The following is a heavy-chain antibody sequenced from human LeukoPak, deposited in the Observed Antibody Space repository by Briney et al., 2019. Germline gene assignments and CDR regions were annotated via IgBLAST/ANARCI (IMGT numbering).Heavy chain of an antibody. D-gene: IGHD6-19*01. Sequence: PSETLSLTCTVSGGSISSYYWSWNRQPAGKGLEWIGRIYTSGSTNYNPSLKSRVTMSVDTSKNQFSLKLSSVTAADTAVYYCARGIQYSSGWYYFDYWGQGTLVTVSS. J-gene: IGHJ4*02. CDR1: GGSISSYY. CDR3: ARGIQYSSGWYYFDY. V-gene: IGHV4-4*07. CDR2: IYTSGST.